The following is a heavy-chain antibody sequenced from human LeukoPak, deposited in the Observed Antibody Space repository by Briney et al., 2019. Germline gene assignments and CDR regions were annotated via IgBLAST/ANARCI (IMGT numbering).Heavy chain of an antibody. CDR2: IIPIFGTA. D-gene: IGHD1/OR15-1a*01. CDR1: GGTFSSYA. J-gene: IGHJ4*02. CDR3: AREGLDQD. Sequence: ASVNLSCKASGGTFSSYAISWVRQAPGQGLEWMGGIIPIFGTANYAQKFQGRVTITADESTSAAYMELSSLRSEDTAVYYCAREGLDQDWGQGTLVTVSS. V-gene: IGHV1-69*13.